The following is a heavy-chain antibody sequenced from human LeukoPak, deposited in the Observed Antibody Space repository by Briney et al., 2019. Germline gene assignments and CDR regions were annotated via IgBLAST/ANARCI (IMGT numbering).Heavy chain of an antibody. V-gene: IGHV3-23*01. D-gene: IGHD3-22*01. CDR2: ISGSGGST. CDR3: AKDPTWYYYDSSGIDY. Sequence: GGSLRLSCAASGFTFSSYAMSWVRQAPGKGLECVSAISGSGGSTYYADSVKGRFTISRDNSKNTLYLQMNSLRAEDTAVYYCAKDPTWYYYDSSGIDYWGQGTLVTVSS. J-gene: IGHJ4*02. CDR1: GFTFSSYA.